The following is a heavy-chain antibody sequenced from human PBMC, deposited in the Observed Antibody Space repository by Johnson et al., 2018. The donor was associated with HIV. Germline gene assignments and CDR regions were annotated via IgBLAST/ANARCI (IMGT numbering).Heavy chain of an antibody. D-gene: IGHD7-27*01. CDR3: ARYQLGGDAFDI. J-gene: IGHJ3*02. V-gene: IGHV3-23*04. CDR2: ISGSGGST. CDR1: GFTFSSYA. Sequence: VQLVESGGGVVQPGRSLRLSCAASGFTFSSYAISWVRQAPGKGLEWVSAISGSGGSTYYADSVKGRFTISRDNSKNTLYLQMNSLRAEDTALYYCARYQLGGDAFDIWGQGTMVTVSS.